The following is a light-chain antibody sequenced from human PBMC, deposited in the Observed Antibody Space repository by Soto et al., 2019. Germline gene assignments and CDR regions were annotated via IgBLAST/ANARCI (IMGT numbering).Light chain of an antibody. J-gene: IGKJ1*01. CDR2: AAS. V-gene: IGKV1-8*01. CDR3: QQYYSYPRT. Sequence: AXRMXQSPSSFSAXTXDXVTIXXRASQGISSYLAWYQQKPGKAPKLLIYAASTLQSGVPSRFSGSGSGTDFTLTISCLQSEDFATYYCQQYYSYPRTFGQGTKVEIK. CDR1: QGISSY.